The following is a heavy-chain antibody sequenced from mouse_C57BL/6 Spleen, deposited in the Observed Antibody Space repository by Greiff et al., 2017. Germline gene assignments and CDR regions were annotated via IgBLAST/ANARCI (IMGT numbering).Heavy chain of an antibody. Sequence: EVQLVESEGGLVQPGSSMKLSCTASGFTFSDYYMAWVRQVPEKGLEWVANINYDGSSTYYLDSLKSRFIISRDNAKNILYLQMSSLKSEDTATYYCARDLGYYWGQGTTLTVSS. CDR2: INYDGSST. V-gene: IGHV5-16*01. J-gene: IGHJ2*01. D-gene: IGHD4-1*01. CDR3: ARDLGYY. CDR1: GFTFSDYY.